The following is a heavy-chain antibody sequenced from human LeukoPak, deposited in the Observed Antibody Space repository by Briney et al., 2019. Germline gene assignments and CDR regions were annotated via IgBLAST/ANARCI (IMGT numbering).Heavy chain of an antibody. CDR1: GFTFSSYA. J-gene: IGHJ4*02. CDR3: NGYCSGGSCYSVSDY. D-gene: IGHD2-15*01. Sequence: PGGSLRLSCAASGFTFSSYAMHWVRQAPGKGLEWVAVISYDGSNKYYADSVKGRFTISRDNSKNTLYLQMNSLRAEDTAVYYCNGYCSGGSCYSVSDYWGQGTLVPVSS. CDR2: ISYDGSNK. V-gene: IGHV3-30*01.